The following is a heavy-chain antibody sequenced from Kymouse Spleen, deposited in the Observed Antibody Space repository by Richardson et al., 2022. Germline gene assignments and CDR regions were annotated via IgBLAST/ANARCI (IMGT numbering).Heavy chain of an antibody. V-gene: IGHV4-4*02. CDR2: IYHSGST. D-gene: IGHD3-22*01. Sequence: QVQLQESGPGLVKPSGTLSLTCAVSGGSISSSNWWSWVRQPPGKGLEWIGEIYHSGSTNYNPSLKSRVTISVDKSKNQFSLKLSSVTAADTAVYYCARNGLTGDYYDSSGHDAFDIWGQGTMVTVSS. CDR3: ARNGLTGDYYDSSGHDAFDI. J-gene: IGHJ3*02. CDR1: GGSISSSNW.